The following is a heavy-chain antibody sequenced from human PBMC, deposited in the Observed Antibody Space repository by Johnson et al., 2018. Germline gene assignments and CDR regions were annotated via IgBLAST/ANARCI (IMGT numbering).Heavy chain of an antibody. CDR3: AREDSARPYSYYSGRDV. CDR2: VYYSGSA. D-gene: IGHD2-21*01. Sequence: VQLVESGPGLVKPSETLSLTCTVSGGFITNYYWSWIRQPPGKGLEWIGYVYYSGSATYNPSLESRVPISVDLSKNQFSLKLTSVTAAYTAVYFCAREDSARPYSYYSGRDVWGQGTTVTVSS. CDR1: GGFITNYY. J-gene: IGHJ6*02. V-gene: IGHV4-59*01.